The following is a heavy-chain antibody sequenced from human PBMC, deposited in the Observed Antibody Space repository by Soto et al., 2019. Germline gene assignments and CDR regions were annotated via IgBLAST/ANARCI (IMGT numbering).Heavy chain of an antibody. Sequence: PGGSLRLSCAASGFTFSNYWMDWVRQAPGRGLEWVANIKQDGSEKYYVDSVKGRFTISRDNAKNSVYLQMNSLRAEDTAVYYCARDQVAVTGTPAFDYWGQGTLVTSPQ. CDR1: GFTFSNYW. CDR2: IKQDGSEK. CDR3: ARDQVAVTGTPAFDY. J-gene: IGHJ4*02. V-gene: IGHV3-7*01. D-gene: IGHD6-19*01.